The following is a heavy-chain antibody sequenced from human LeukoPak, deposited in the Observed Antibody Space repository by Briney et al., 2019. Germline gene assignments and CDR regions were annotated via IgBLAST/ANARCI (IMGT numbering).Heavy chain of an antibody. Sequence: SGTLSLTCAVSGGSISSSNWWSWVRQPPGKGLEWIGEIYHSGSTYYNPSLKSRVTISIDTSKNQFSLKLTSVTAADTAVYYCAREAGVRWPFDYWGQGTLVTVSS. V-gene: IGHV4-4*02. CDR1: GGSISSSNW. CDR2: IYHSGST. J-gene: IGHJ4*02. CDR3: AREAGVRWPFDY. D-gene: IGHD2-15*01.